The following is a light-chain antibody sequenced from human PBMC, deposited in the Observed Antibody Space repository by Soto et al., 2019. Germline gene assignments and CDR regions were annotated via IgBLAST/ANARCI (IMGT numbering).Light chain of an antibody. V-gene: IGLV2-8*01. CDR3: SSYAGSSNV. Sequence: VSWHQQHPGKAPTVLISEVNKRPSGVPDRFSGSKSGNTASLTVSAIQAEDEADYYCSSYAGSSNVFGTGTKVTVL. J-gene: IGLJ1*01. CDR2: EVN.